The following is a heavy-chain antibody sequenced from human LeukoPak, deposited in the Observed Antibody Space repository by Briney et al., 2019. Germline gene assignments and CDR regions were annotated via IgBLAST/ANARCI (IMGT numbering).Heavy chain of an antibody. CDR3: ARHRDGYNRPFDY. D-gene: IGHD5-24*01. J-gene: IGHJ4*02. CDR2: LHYSGST. CDR1: GGSISSSGHY. Sequence: PSETLSLTCTVSGGSISSSGHYWGWIRQPPGKGLEWIGSLHYSGSTYHNPSLKSRITISADTSNNQFSLKLSSVAAADTAVYYCARHRDGYNRPFDYWGQGSLVTVSS. V-gene: IGHV4-39*01.